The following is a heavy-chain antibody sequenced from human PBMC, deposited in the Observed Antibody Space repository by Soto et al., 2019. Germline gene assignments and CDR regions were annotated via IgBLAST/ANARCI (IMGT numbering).Heavy chain of an antibody. V-gene: IGHV3-7*01. Sequence: GGSLRLSWAASGFTFSTYWMTWVRQTPGKGLEWVANIKQDGSEKYYVGSVKGRFTISRDNAKNSLYLQMNSLRAEDTAVYYCARKGYTYGGFDYWGQGSLVTVSS. J-gene: IGHJ4*02. CDR1: GFTFSTYW. CDR3: ARKGYTYGGFDY. CDR2: IKQDGSEK. D-gene: IGHD5-18*01.